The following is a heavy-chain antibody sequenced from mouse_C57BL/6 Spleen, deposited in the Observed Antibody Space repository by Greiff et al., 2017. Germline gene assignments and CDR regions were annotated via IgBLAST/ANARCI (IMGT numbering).Heavy chain of an antibody. J-gene: IGHJ1*03. D-gene: IGHD1-1*01. CDR3: ARKDYGSSLYFDV. V-gene: IGHV1-81*01. CDR2: IYPRSGNT. Sequence: QVQLKESGAELARPGASVKLSCKASGYTFTSYGISWVKQRTGQGLEWIGEIYPRSGNTYYNEKFKGKATLTADKSSSTAYMELRSLTSEDSAVYFCARKDYGSSLYFDVWGTGTTVTVSS. CDR1: GYTFTSYG.